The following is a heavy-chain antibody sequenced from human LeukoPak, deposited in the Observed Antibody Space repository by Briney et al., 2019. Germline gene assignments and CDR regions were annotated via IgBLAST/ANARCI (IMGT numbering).Heavy chain of an antibody. V-gene: IGHV4-34*01. CDR3: ARGVPHCSSTSCPSGGSDY. CDR2: INHSGST. Sequence: SETLSLTCAVYGGSFSGYYWSWISQPPGKGLEWIGEINHSGSTNYNPSLKSRVTISVDTSKNQFSLKLSSVTAADTAVYYCARGVPHCSSTSCPSGGSDYWGQGTLVTVSS. J-gene: IGHJ4*02. CDR1: GGSFSGYY. D-gene: IGHD2-2*01.